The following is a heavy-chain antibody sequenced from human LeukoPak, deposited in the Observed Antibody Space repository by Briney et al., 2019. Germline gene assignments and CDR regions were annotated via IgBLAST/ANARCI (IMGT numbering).Heavy chain of an antibody. CDR3: ARGYSGYGTYGMDV. CDR2: ISPYNGNT. CDR1: GYTFSTYG. J-gene: IGHJ6*02. V-gene: IGHV1-18*01. D-gene: IGHD5-12*01. Sequence: ASVKVSCKASGYTFSTYGISWVRQAPGQGLEWMGWISPYNGNTEYAQKFQGRVTMTTDTATSTAYMELRSLRSEDTAVYYCARGYSGYGTYGMDVWGQGTTVTVSS.